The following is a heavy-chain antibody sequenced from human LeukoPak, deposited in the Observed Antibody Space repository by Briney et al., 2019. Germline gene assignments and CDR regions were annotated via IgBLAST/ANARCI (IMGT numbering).Heavy chain of an antibody. CDR1: GGTFSSYA. V-gene: IGHV1-69*13. D-gene: IGHD2-2*02. Sequence: SVKVSCKASGGTFSSYAISWVRQAPGQGLEWMGGIIPIFGTANYAQKFQGRVTITADESTSTAYMELSSLRSEGTAVYYCASGYCSSTSCYTGTFDYWGQGTLVTVSS. CDR3: ASGYCSSTSCYTGTFDY. CDR2: IIPIFGTA. J-gene: IGHJ4*02.